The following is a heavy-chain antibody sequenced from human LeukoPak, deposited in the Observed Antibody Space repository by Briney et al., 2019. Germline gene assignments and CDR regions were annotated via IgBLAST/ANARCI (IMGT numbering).Heavy chain of an antibody. V-gene: IGHV4-34*01. Sequence: PSETLSLTCAVYGGSFSGYYWSWIRQPPGKGLEWNGEINHSGSTNYNPSLKSRVTISVDTSKNQFSLKLSSVTAADTAVYYCARHRRYFNWFDPWGQGTLVTVSS. D-gene: IGHD1-14*01. J-gene: IGHJ5*02. CDR3: ARHRRYFNWFDP. CDR1: GGSFSGYY. CDR2: INHSGST.